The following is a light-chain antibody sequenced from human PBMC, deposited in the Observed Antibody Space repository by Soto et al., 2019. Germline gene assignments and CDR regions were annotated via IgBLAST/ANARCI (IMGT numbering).Light chain of an antibody. CDR1: QNVDNY. CDR2: DAS. V-gene: IGKV3-11*01. CDR3: QQRINWTPAWA. J-gene: IGKJ1*01. Sequence: EIVLTQSPATLSLSPGERATLAGRVSQNVDNYLVWYQQTHDQAPTLLXXDASNRATAIPARFSVSGSGTDFTLTISSLEPEDYAVSYGQQRINWTPAWAFGPGTKVDIK.